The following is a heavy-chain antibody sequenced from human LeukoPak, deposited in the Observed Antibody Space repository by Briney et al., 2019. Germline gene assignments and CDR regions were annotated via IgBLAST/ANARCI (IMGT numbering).Heavy chain of an antibody. D-gene: IGHD3-22*01. CDR1: GYTFTSYG. Sequence: ASVKVSCKASGYTFTSYGISWVRQAPGQGLEWMGWISAYNGNTNYAQKLQGRVTMTTDTSTNTAYMELRSLRSDDTAVYYCASLTYYYDSSGYYFDYWGQGTLVTVSS. V-gene: IGHV1-18*01. CDR2: ISAYNGNT. J-gene: IGHJ4*02. CDR3: ASLTYYYDSSGYYFDY.